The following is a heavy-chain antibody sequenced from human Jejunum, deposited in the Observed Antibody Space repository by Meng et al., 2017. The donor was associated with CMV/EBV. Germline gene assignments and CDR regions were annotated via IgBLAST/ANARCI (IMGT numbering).Heavy chain of an antibody. V-gene: IGHV3-7*01. CDR3: VRDRFSGYCTGSSCPGVYYGMDV. D-gene: IGHD2-15*01. CDR2: IKQDGSET. Sequence: SWVRQAPGKGLEWVANIKQDGSETYYVDSVKGRFTVSRDNAENSVYLQMNSLRAEDTAVYYCVRDRFSGYCTGSSCPGVYYGMDVWGQGTKVTVSS. J-gene: IGHJ6*02.